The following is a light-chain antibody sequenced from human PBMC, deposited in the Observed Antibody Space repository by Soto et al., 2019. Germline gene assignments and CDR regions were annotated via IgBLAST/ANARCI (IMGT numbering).Light chain of an antibody. V-gene: IGKV3-20*01. Sequence: EIVLTQSPATLSLSPGEGATLSCRASQSVSSYLAWYQQKTGQAPRLLIYGASSRATGIPDRFSGSGSGTDFTLTISRLEPEDFAVYFCQQHGGSPTWTFGQGTRLEIK. CDR2: GAS. J-gene: IGKJ5*01. CDR3: QQHGGSPTWT. CDR1: QSVSSY.